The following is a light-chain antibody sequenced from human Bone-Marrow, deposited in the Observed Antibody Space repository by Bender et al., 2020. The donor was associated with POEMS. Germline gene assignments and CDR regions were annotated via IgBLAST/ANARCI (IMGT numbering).Light chain of an antibody. CDR3: QLWYSTYDQYV. V-gene: IGLV3-21*03. CDR2: DNR. J-gene: IGLJ1*01. Sequence: SYVLTQPPSVSVAPGKTAKITCGGDNIGSRPVHWYQHKPGQAPVLVVFDNRDRPSEIPERFSGSTSGNTATLTISRVEAGDEADYYCQLWYSTYDQYVFGTGTRVTVL. CDR1: NIGSRP.